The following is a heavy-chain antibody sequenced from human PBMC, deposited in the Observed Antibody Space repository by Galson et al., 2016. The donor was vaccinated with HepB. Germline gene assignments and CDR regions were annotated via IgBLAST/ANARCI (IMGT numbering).Heavy chain of an antibody. J-gene: IGHJ3*02. CDR1: GGTFRSHT. V-gene: IGHV1-69*13. Sequence: SVKVSCKASGGTFRSHTIIWVRQAPGEGLEWMGGIIPIFGTPDYAQKFQGRVTIIADESTRTVYMELSSLRSDDTAVYYCARGITGDLGPRKDVNYIWGQGTMVIVSS. CDR3: ARGITGDLGPRKDVNYI. CDR2: IIPIFGTP. D-gene: IGHD1-14*01.